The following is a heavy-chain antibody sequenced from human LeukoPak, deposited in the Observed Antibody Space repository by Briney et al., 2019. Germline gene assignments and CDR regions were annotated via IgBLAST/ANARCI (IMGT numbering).Heavy chain of an antibody. CDR1: GGSISSTTYY. V-gene: IGHV4-39*02. CDR2: IHYSWST. D-gene: IGHD2-21*01. J-gene: IGHJ5*02. Sequence: SETLSLTRIVSGGSISSTTYYWGWIRQPPGQGLEWIGSIHYSWSTYYNPSLKSRVTISVDTSKNHFSLKLGSVTAADTAVYYCARIAIEWFDPWGQGTLVTVPS. CDR3: ARIAIEWFDP.